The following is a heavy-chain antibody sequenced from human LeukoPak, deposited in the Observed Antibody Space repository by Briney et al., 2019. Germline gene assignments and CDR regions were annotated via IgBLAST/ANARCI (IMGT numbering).Heavy chain of an antibody. V-gene: IGHV4-34*01. D-gene: IGHD1-26*01. CDR3: ARGWELLEKYYFDY. CDR2: INHSGST. CDR1: GGSFSGYY. J-gene: IGHJ4*02. Sequence: SETLSLTCAVYGGSFSGYYWSWIRQPPGKGLEWIGEINHSGSTNYNPSLKSRVTISVDTSKNQFSLKLSSVTAADMAVYYCARGWELLEKYYFDYWGQGTLVTVSS.